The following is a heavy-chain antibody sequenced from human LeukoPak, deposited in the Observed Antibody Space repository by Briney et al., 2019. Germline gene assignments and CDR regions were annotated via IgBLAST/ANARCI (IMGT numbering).Heavy chain of an antibody. CDR1: GFLFNDYS. Sequence: PGGSLRLSCSASGFLFNDYSMNWVRQAPGKGLEWISYIGIDSGNTHYADSVRGRFVISADRATNSVYLHMTRLRVDDTAVYYCARDFQFAFDNWGQGTLVTVSS. J-gene: IGHJ4*02. CDR3: ARDFQFAFDN. CDR2: IGIDSGNT. V-gene: IGHV3-48*01. D-gene: IGHD3-10*01.